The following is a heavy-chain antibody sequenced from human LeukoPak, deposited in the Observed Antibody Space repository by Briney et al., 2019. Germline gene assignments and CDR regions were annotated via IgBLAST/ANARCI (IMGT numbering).Heavy chain of an antibody. CDR3: ARGGYGSGSYGDY. CDR1: GFTFSSYA. Sequence: SGGSLRLSCAASGFTFSSYAMSWVRQAPGKGLEWVSAISGSGGSTYYADSVKGRFTISRDNSKNTLYLQMNSLRAEDTAVYYCARGGYGSGSYGDYWGQGTLVTVSS. CDR2: ISGSGGST. J-gene: IGHJ4*02. V-gene: IGHV3-23*01. D-gene: IGHD3-10*01.